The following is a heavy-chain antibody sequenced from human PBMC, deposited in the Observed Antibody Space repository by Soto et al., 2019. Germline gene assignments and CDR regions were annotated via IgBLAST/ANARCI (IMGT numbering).Heavy chain of an antibody. Sequence: QVTLKESGPVLVKPTETHTLTCTVSGFSLSNARIGVSWIRQPPGKALEWLAHISSNDEKTYSTSLKSRFTISKDTSKSQVVLTMANMDTVATATYYCARTAFGVIIKFAPWGQGTLVTVSS. J-gene: IGHJ5*02. CDR2: ISSNDEK. D-gene: IGHD3-3*01. CDR3: ARTAFGVIIKFAP. V-gene: IGHV2-26*01. CDR1: GFSLSNARIG.